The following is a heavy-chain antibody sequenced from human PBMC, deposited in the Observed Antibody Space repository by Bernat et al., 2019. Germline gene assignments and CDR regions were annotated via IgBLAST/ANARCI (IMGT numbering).Heavy chain of an antibody. CDR1: GFTFSSYG. CDR2: IWYDGSNK. Sequence: QVQLVESGGGVVQPGRSLRLSCAASGFTFSSYGMHWVRQAPGKGLEWGAVIWYDGSNKYYADSVKGRFTISRDNSKNTLYLQMNSLRAEDTAVYYCARGRGRGAFDYWGQGTLVTVSS. J-gene: IGHJ4*02. D-gene: IGHD3-16*01. CDR3: ARGRGRGAFDY. V-gene: IGHV3-33*01.